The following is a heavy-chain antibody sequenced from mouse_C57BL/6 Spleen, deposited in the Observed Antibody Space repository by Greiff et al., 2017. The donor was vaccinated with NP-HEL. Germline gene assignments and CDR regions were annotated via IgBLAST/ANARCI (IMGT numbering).Heavy chain of an antibody. CDR2: ISYSGST. CDR1: GYSITSGYD. V-gene: IGHV3-1*01. Sequence: DVQLQESGPGMVKPSQSLSLTCTVTGYSITSGYDWHWIRHFPGNKLEWMGYISYSGSTNYNPSLKSRISITHDTSKNHFFLKLNSVTTEDTATYYCAQGILDYYGSSFFAYWGQGTLVTVSA. CDR3: AQGILDYYGSSFFAY. D-gene: IGHD1-1*01. J-gene: IGHJ3*01.